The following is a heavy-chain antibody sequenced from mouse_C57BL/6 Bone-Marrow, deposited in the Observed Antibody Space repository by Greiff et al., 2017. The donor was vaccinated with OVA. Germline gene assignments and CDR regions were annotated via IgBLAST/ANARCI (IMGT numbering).Heavy chain of an antibody. D-gene: IGHD1-1*01. V-gene: IGHV3-1*01. J-gene: IGHJ2*01. CDR2: ISYSGST. CDR3: ARELRFYYFGY. CDR1: GYSFTSGYD. Sequence: DVQLQESGPGMVKPSQSLSLSCTVSGYSFTSGYDWHWIRHLPGNKLEWMGYISYSGSTNYNPSLKSRISITHDTSKNHYFLKLNSVTTEDTATYYCARELRFYYFGYWGQGTTLTVSS.